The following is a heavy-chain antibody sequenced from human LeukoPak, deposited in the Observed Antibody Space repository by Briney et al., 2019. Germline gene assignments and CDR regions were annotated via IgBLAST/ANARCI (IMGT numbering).Heavy chain of an antibody. J-gene: IGHJ5*02. Sequence: SETLSLTCAVYGGSFSGYYWSWIRQPPGKGLEWIGEINHSGSTNYNPSLKSRVTISVDTSKNQFSLKLSSVTAADTAVYYCARDRRYSSGWYRGRNWFDPWGQGTLVTVSS. CDR2: INHSGST. V-gene: IGHV4-34*01. D-gene: IGHD6-19*01. CDR3: ARDRRYSSGWYRGRNWFDP. CDR1: GGSFSGYY.